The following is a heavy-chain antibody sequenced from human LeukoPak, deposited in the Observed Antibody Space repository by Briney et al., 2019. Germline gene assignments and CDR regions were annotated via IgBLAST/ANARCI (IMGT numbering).Heavy chain of an antibody. Sequence: GGSLRLSCAASGFTXSSYAMSWVRQAPGXGXXXXXXXXXSGGSTXYXDXXXXXFTXXRDNSKNTLYLQMNSLRAEDTAVYYCAKDLIMITFGEGGFDYWGQGTLVTVSS. CDR1: GFTXSSYA. J-gene: IGHJ4*02. CDR2: XXXSGGST. CDR3: AKDLIMITFGEGGFDY. D-gene: IGHD3-16*01. V-gene: IGHV3-23*01.